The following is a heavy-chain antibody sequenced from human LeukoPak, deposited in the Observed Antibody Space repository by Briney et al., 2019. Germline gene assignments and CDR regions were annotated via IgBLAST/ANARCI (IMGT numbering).Heavy chain of an antibody. CDR1: GYTFTDYY. CDR2: INPNSGGT. CDR3: ARVAIEMASWFDP. V-gene: IGHV1-2*02. D-gene: IGHD5-24*01. J-gene: IGHJ5*02. Sequence: ASVKVSCKASGYTFTDYYIHWVRQAPGQGLEWMGWINPNSGGTNYAQKFQGRVTMTRDTSISTAYMEPSRLRSDDTAVYYCARVAIEMASWFDPWGQGTLVTVSS.